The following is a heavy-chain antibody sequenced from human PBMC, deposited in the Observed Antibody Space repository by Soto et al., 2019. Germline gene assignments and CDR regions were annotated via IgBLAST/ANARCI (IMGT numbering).Heavy chain of an antibody. D-gene: IGHD3-10*02. V-gene: IGHV4-59*01. CDR2: IFYSGGT. Sequence: QVQLQESGPGLVKPSETLSLTCTVSGGSISSYYWSWIRQPPGKGLEWMGFIFYSGGTSYNPSLKSRVTISIDTSEYQFSLKLNSVTAADTAVYYCASMIGDPVLSFDSWGQGTLVAVSS. J-gene: IGHJ5*01. CDR1: GGSISSYY. CDR3: ASMIGDPVLSFDS.